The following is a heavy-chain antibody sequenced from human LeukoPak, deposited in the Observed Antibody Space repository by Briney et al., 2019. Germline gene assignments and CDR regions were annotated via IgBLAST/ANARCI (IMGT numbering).Heavy chain of an antibody. J-gene: IGHJ6*02. CDR3: ARGGGLDV. CDR1: GFTLSSYW. CDR2: INHNGNVN. V-gene: IGHV3-7*03. Sequence: GGSLRLSCAASGFTLSSYWMNWARQAPGKGLEWVASINHNGNVNYYVDSVKGRFTISRDNAKNLLYLQMSNLRAEDTAVYFCARGGGLDVWGQGATVTVSS. D-gene: IGHD3-16*01.